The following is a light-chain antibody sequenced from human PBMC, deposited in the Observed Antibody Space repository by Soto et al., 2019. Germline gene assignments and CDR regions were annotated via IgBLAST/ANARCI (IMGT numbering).Light chain of an antibody. J-gene: IGLJ2*01. Sequence: QSALTQPPSASGSPGQSVTISCTGTSSDVGTYNYVSWYQQHPGKAPKLMIYEVNKRPSGVPDRFSASKSGNTASLTVSGLQAEDEADYYCSSYAASDTLLFGGGTKLTVL. CDR1: SSDVGTYNY. CDR2: EVN. V-gene: IGLV2-8*01. CDR3: SSYAASDTLL.